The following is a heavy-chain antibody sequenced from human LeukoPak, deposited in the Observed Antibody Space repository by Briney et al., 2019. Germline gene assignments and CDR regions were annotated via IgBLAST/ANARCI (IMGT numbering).Heavy chain of an antibody. V-gene: IGHV3-7*01. J-gene: IGHJ4*02. Sequence: PGGSLRLSCAASGFTFSHFWMSWVRQAPGKGLEWVAYIKKTGSETYYVDSVKGRFTISRDNAENSLYLQMNSLRAEDTAVYYCAREIVGAIKSYFDYWGQGTLVTASS. D-gene: IGHD1-26*01. CDR2: IKKTGSET. CDR1: GFTFSHFW. CDR3: AREIVGAIKSYFDY.